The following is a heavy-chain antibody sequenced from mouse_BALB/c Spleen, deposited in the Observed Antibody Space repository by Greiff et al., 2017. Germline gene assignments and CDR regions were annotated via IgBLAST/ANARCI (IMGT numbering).Heavy chain of an antibody. V-gene: IGHV1S137*01. J-gene: IGHJ3*01. D-gene: IGHD4-1*01. CDR1: GYTFTDYA. Sequence: QVQLQQSGAELVRPGVSVKISCKGSGYTFTDYAMHWVKQSHAKSLEWIGVISTYYGDASYNQKFKGKATMTVDKSSSTAYMELARLTSEDSAIYYCARSQEGNWDGAYWGQGTLVTVSA. CDR3: ARSQEGNWDGAY. CDR2: ISTYYGDA.